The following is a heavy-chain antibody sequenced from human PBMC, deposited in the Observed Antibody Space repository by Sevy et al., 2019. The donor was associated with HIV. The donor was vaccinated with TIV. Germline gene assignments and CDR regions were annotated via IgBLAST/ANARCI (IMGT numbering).Heavy chain of an antibody. J-gene: IGHJ4*02. V-gene: IGHV3-23*01. Sequence: GGSLRLSCAASGFTFSSYAMSWVRQAPGKGLEWVSAISGSGGSTYYANSVKGRFTISRDNSKNTLYLQMNSLRAEDTAVYYCAKYPYYYDSSGPLDYYFDYWGQGTLVTVSS. CDR2: ISGSGGST. CDR1: GFTFSSYA. CDR3: AKYPYYYDSSGPLDYYFDY. D-gene: IGHD3-22*01.